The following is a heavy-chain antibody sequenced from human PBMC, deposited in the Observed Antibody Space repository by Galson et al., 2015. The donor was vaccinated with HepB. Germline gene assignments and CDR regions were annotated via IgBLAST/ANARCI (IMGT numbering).Heavy chain of an antibody. CDR1: GFTFSDFY. CDR2: ILSCGSTT. D-gene: IGHD3-10*02. CDR3: ARESCVRGAVARGPFDY. V-gene: IGHV3-11*01. Sequence: SVRLSCAASGFTFSDFYMSWIRQAPGQGLEWISYILSCGSTTYYADSVKGRFTITRDNSKNSLYLQMNSLRAEDTAVYYCARESCVRGAVARGPFDYWGQGTLVTVSS. J-gene: IGHJ4*02.